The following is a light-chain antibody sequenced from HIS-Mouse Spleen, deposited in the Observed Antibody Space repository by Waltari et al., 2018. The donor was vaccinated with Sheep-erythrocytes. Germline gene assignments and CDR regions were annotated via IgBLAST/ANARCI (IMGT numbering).Light chain of an antibody. Sequence: DIQMTQSPSSLSASVGDRVTITCQASQDISNYLNWYQQKPGKAPKLLIYAASSLQSGVPSRFSGSGSVTDFTLTISSLQPEDFATYYCQQANSFPITFGQGTRLEIK. CDR3: QQANSFPIT. V-gene: IGKV1-12*01. J-gene: IGKJ5*01. CDR1: QDISNY. CDR2: AAS.